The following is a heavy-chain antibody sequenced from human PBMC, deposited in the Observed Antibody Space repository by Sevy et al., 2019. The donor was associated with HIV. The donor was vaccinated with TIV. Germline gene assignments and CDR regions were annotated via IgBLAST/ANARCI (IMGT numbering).Heavy chain of an antibody. Sequence: SGPTLVNPAQTLTLTCSFSGFSLNTSGVGVGWIRLPPGKALEWLALIFWDDEKRYSPPLKNRLTITKDTSKNQVVLTMTNMDRVDTATYYCERFLKGEYTNYFDSWDQGSLVTVSS. J-gene: IGHJ4*02. V-gene: IGHV2-5*02. CDR3: ERFLKGEYTNYFDS. D-gene: IGHD3-16*01. CDR1: GFSLNTSGVG. CDR2: IFWDDEK.